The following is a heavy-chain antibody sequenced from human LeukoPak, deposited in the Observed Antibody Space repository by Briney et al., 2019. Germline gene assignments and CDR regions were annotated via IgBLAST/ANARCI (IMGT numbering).Heavy chain of an antibody. D-gene: IGHD3-10*01. CDR3: ARARSGSYLDWFDP. CDR2: IYYSGST. V-gene: IGHV4-59*01. CDR1: GGSISSYS. J-gene: IGHJ5*02. Sequence: SETLSLTCTVSGGSISSYSWSWIRQPPEKGLEWIGYIYYSGSTYYNPSLKSRVTISVDTSKNQFSLKLNSVTAADTAVYYCARARSGSYLDWFDPWGQGTLVTVSS.